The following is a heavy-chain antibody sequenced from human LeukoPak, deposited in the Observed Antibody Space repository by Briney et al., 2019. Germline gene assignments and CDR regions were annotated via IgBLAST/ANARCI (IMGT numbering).Heavy chain of an antibody. Sequence: PSETLSLTCTVSGGSINSYYWSWIRQPPGKGLEWIGYIYYSGSTNYNPFLKSRVTIAVDTSKNQFSLKLSSVTAADTAVYYCARGGGYSYDYYFDYWGQGTLVTVSS. D-gene: IGHD5-18*01. CDR2: IYYSGST. CDR1: GGSINSYY. V-gene: IGHV4-59*01. J-gene: IGHJ4*02. CDR3: ARGGGYSYDYYFDY.